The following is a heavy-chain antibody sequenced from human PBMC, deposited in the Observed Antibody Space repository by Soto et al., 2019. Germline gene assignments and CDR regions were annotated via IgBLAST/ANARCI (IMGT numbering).Heavy chain of an antibody. CDR1: GFTFDDYA. Sequence: GGSLRLSCAASGFTFDDYAMHWVRQIPGKGLQWVSGISWSTSSIGYGASLRGRFLISRDNANNSLYLEMNSLRAEDTAVYYCARESEDLTSNFDYWGQGTLVTVSS. CDR3: ARESEDLTSNFDY. CDR2: ISWSTSSI. J-gene: IGHJ4*02. V-gene: IGHV3-9*01.